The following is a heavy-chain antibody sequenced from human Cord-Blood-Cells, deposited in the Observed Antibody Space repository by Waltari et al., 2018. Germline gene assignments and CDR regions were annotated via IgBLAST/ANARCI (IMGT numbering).Heavy chain of an antibody. CDR1: GGSFSGYY. Sequence: QVQLQQWGAGLLKPSETLSLTCAVYGGSFSGYYWSWIRQPPGKGLEWIGEINHSGSTNYNPPRKSRVTISVDTSKNQFSLKLSSVTAADTAVYYCARRGGITMVRGVIIPYFDYWGQGTLVTVSS. D-gene: IGHD3-10*01. CDR3: ARRGGITMVRGVIIPYFDY. V-gene: IGHV4-34*01. J-gene: IGHJ4*02. CDR2: INHSGST.